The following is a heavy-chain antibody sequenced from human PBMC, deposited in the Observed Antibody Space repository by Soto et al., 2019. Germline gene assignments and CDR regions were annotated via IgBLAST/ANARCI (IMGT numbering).Heavy chain of an antibody. CDR1: GYSFTSYW. V-gene: IGHV5-10-1*01. CDR3: ARHGVSTIVESSSSSGWPEYYFDY. CDR2: IDPSDSYT. D-gene: IGHD6-19*01. Sequence: GESLKISCKGSGYSFTSYWISLVRQMPGEGLEWMGRIDPSDSYTNYSPSFQGHVTISADKSISTAYLQWSSLKASDTAMYYCARHGVSTIVESSSSSGWPEYYFDYWGQGTLVTVSS. J-gene: IGHJ4*02.